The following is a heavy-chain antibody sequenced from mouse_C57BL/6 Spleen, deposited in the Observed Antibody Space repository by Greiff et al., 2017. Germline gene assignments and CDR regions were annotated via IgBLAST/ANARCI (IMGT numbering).Heavy chain of an antibody. D-gene: IGHD1-1*01. J-gene: IGHJ4*01. V-gene: IGHV1-39*01. CDR1: GYSFTDYN. Sequence: VQLKESGPELVKPGASVKISCKASGYSFTDYNMNWVKQSNGKSLEWIGVINPNYGTTSYNQKFKGKATLTVDQSYSTAYMQLNSLTSEDSAVYYCAREGDGSSYAMDYWGQGTSGTVSS. CDR3: AREGDGSSYAMDY. CDR2: INPNYGTT.